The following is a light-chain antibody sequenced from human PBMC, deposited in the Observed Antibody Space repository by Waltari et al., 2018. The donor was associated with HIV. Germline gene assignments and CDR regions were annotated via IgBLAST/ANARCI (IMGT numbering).Light chain of an antibody. CDR1: SSNIGKNY. V-gene: IGLV1-51*01. J-gene: IGLJ3*02. Sequence: QSVLTQPPSVSAAPGQKVTISCSGSSSNIGKNYVCWYQQLPGTAPKLLIYDNNKRPSGIPDRFSGSKSGTSATLGIIGLQTGDEADYYCGTWDSSLSAWVFGGGTKLTVL. CDR3: GTWDSSLSAWV. CDR2: DNN.